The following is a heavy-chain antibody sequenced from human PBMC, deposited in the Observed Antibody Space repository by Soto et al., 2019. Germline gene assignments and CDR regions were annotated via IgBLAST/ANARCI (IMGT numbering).Heavy chain of an antibody. V-gene: IGHV4-31*03. CDR2: IYYTGNT. Sequence: KSSENLSLVCTVSEGSVSSGSYYWSWIRQHPGRGLEWIGYIYYTGNTYYNPSLKSRLAISVDTSKNQFSLKLTSVTAADTAVYYCARDTRSAYYNDRSGQGTVGTGST. CDR1: EGSVSSGSYY. CDR3: ARDTRSAYYNDR. D-gene: IGHD3-3*01. J-gene: IGHJ5*02.